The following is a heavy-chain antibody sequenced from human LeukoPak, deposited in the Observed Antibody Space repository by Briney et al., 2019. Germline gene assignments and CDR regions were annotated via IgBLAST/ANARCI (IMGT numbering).Heavy chain of an antibody. CDR2: IYHSGST. Sequence: PSETLSLTCIVSGYSISSGYYWGWIRQPPGKGLEWIGSIYHSGSTYYNASLKSRVTISVDTSKNQFSLKLSSVTAADTAVYYCARGHYDFWSGSGGQFDYWGQGTLVTVSS. J-gene: IGHJ4*02. CDR3: ARGHYDFWSGSGGQFDY. D-gene: IGHD3-3*01. V-gene: IGHV4-38-2*02. CDR1: GYSISSGYY.